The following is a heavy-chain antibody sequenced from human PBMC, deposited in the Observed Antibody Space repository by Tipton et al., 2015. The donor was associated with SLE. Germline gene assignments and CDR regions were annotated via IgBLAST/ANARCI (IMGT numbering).Heavy chain of an antibody. V-gene: IGHV3-21*01. CDR1: GFTFGSYS. D-gene: IGHD6-13*01. CDR3: AGAEQQLGLDY. J-gene: IGHJ4*02. Sequence: GSLRLSCAASGFTFGSYSMNWVRQAPGKGLEWVSSISSSTYKYYADSVKGRFTISRDNAKNSMFLRMNSLRAEDTAVYYCAGAEQQLGLDYWGQGTLVTVSS. CDR2: ISSSTYK.